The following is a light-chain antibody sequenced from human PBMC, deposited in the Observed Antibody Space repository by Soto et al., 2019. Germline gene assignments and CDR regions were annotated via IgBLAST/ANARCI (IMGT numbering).Light chain of an antibody. J-gene: IGKJ5*01. V-gene: IGKV1-39*01. Sequence: GYGVTITCRASQSISSYVSWYQQKPGKAPKLLIYAASRLQSGVPSRFSGSRSGTDFTLTISSLQPEDFATYYCQQSYSTPITFGQGTRLEIK. CDR3: QQSYSTPIT. CDR2: AAS. CDR1: QSISSY.